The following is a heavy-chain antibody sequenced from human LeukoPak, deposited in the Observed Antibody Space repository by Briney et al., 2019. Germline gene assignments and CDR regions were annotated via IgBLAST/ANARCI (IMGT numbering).Heavy chain of an antibody. CDR3: AGSGRAALFDY. CDR2: IYSGGNT. J-gene: IGHJ4*02. V-gene: IGHV3-53*01. D-gene: IGHD6-6*01. Sequence: GGSLRLSCAASGFTVSSNYMSWVRQAPGKGLEWVSIIYSGGNTYYADSVKGRFTISRDNSKNTLYPQMNSLRVEDTAVYYCAGSGRAALFDYWGQGTLVTVSS. CDR1: GFTVSSNY.